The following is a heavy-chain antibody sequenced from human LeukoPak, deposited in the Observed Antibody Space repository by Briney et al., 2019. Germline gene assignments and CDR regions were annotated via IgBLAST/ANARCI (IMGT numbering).Heavy chain of an antibody. CDR1: GFTFSDSL. D-gene: IGHD6-13*01. J-gene: IGHJ4*02. Sequence: PGGSLRLSCAASGFTFSDSLMSWVRQAPRKGLEWVGRSRNKADSYTAEYAASVKGRFTISRDESKNSLYLQISSLETEDAAVYYCATSSWYRLAYWGQGSLVTVSS. CDR2: SRNKADSYTA. V-gene: IGHV3-72*01. CDR3: ATSSWYRLAY.